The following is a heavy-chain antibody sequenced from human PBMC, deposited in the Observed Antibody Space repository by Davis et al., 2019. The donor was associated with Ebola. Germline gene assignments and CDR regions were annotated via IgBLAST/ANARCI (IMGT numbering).Heavy chain of an antibody. CDR3: AKSGLSFGVVKYHYGMDV. J-gene: IGHJ6*04. D-gene: IGHD3-3*01. V-gene: IGHV3-53*01. CDR1: GFTVSSNY. Sequence: PGGSLRLSCAASGFTVSSNYMSWVRQAPGQGLEWVSVIYSGGSTYYADSVKGRFTISRDNSKKTLYLQMNSLRAEDTAVYYCAKSGLSFGVVKYHYGMDVWGKGTTVTVSS. CDR2: IYSGGST.